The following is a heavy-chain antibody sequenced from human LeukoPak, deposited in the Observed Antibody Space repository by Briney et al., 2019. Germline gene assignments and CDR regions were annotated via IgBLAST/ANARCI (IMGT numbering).Heavy chain of an antibody. V-gene: IGHV3-30*02. D-gene: IGHD6-6*01. Sequence: GGSLRLSCAASGFTFSSYGMHWVRQAPGKGLEWVAFIRYDGSNKYYADSVKGRFTISTDNSKNTLYLQMNSLRAEDTAVYYCAKVGGGGAARPAGYMDVWGKGTTVTVSS. J-gene: IGHJ6*03. CDR3: AKVGGGGAARPAGYMDV. CDR1: GFTFSSYG. CDR2: IRYDGSNK.